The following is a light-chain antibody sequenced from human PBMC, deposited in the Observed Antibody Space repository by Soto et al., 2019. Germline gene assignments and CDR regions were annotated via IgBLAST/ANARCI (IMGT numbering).Light chain of an antibody. CDR1: QSVSSSY. J-gene: IGKJ2*01. Sequence: EIVLTQSPGTLSLSPGERATLSCRASQSVSSSYLAWYQQKPGQAPRLLIYGASSRATGIPARFSDSGSGTDFSLTISRLETEDFAVYYCQQYGSSPPYTFGQWTKLEIK. CDR3: QQYGSSPPYT. CDR2: GAS. V-gene: IGKV3-20*01.